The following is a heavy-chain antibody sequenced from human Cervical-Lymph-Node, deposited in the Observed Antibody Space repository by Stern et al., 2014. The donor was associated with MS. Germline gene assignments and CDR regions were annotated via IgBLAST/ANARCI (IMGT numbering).Heavy chain of an antibody. J-gene: IGHJ4*02. D-gene: IGHD2-15*01. CDR3: ARRDCSGGSCYSFDY. Sequence: VQLEESGGGVVQPGRSLRLSCAASGFTFSRYVMHWVRQAPGKGLEWVAVIWYDGSNKFYADSVKGRFTISRDTSKNTLYLQMNSLRAEDTAVYYCARRDCSGGSCYSFDYWGQGTLVTVSS. V-gene: IGHV3-33*01. CDR2: IWYDGSNK. CDR1: GFTFSRYV.